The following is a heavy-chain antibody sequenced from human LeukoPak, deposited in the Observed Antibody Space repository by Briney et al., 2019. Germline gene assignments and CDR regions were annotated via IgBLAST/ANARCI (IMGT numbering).Heavy chain of an antibody. CDR2: ISYDGSNK. V-gene: IGHV3-30-3*01. J-gene: IGHJ4*02. Sequence: GGSLRLSCAASGFTFSSYAMHWVRQAPGKGLEWVAVISYDGSNKYYADSVKGRFTISRDNSKNTLYLQMNSLRAEDAAVYYCARDYVTHFDYWGQGTLVTVSS. D-gene: IGHD2-21*02. CDR3: ARDYVTHFDY. CDR1: GFTFSSYA.